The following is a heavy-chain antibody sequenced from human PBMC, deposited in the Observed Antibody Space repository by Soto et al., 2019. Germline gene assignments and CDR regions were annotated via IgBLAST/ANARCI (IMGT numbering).Heavy chain of an antibody. Sequence: EVPLLESGGALVQPGGSLRLSCAASGFTFSSCAMGWVRQAPGKGLEWVSDIIDRGGSTYYADAVKGRFTISRDNSKSTLYLQMNSLRAEDTAVYYCGKGRSYYYYYGVDVWGQGTTVTVSS. D-gene: IGHD1-26*01. J-gene: IGHJ6*02. CDR1: GFTFSSCA. CDR3: GKGRSYYYYYGVDV. V-gene: IGHV3-23*01. CDR2: IIDRGGST.